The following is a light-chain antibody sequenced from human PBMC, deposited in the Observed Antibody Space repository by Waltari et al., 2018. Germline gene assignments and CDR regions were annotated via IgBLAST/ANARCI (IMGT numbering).Light chain of an antibody. CDR2: LDS. CDR3: HVWDGKTVM. Sequence: SSVLTQAPSVSVAPGQTATVTCGGDNIGGRSVHWYQQRPGRAPVLVVYLDSDRPSGIPVRFSGSKSGNAATLTISRVEAGDEADYYCHVWDGKTVMFGGGTKLTVL. CDR1: NIGGRS. J-gene: IGLJ3*02. V-gene: IGLV3-21*02.